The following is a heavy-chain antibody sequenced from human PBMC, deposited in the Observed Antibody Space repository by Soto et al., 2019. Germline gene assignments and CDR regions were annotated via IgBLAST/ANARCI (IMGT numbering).Heavy chain of an antibody. V-gene: IGHV4-31*03. J-gene: IGHJ6*02. Sequence: KPSETLSLTCTVSGGSIRSGGYYWSWVRQNPRRGLEWIGNIYYSGNTYYNPSLRSRITMSVDTSKNQFSLNLSSVTATDTAVYYCARDHKWDGMDVWGQGTTVTVSS. CDR3: ARDHKWDGMDV. D-gene: IGHD1-26*01. CDR1: GGSIRSGGYY. CDR2: IYYSGNT.